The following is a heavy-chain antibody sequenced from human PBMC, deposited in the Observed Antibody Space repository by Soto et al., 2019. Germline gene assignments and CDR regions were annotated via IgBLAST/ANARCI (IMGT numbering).Heavy chain of an antibody. V-gene: IGHV3-66*01. Sequence: GGSPRLSCAASGFTVSSNYMSWVRQAPGKGLEWVSVIYSGGSTYYADSVKGRFTISRDNSKNTLYLQMNSLRAEDTAVYYCARDLKIAVAGKWGQGTLVTVSS. J-gene: IGHJ4*02. D-gene: IGHD6-19*01. CDR1: GFTVSSNY. CDR2: IYSGGST. CDR3: ARDLKIAVAGK.